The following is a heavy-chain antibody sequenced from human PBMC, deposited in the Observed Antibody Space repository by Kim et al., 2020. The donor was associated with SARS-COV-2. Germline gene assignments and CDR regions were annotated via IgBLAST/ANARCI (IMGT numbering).Heavy chain of an antibody. CDR3: ARDLISIGYYYYGMDV. J-gene: IGHJ6*01. CDR1: GGSISSSSYY. Sequence: SETLSLTCTVSGGSISSSSYYWGWIRQPPGRGLEWIGSIYYSGSTYYNPSLKSRVTISVDTSKNHFSLRLSSVTAADTAVYYCARDLISIGYYYYGMDV. CDR2: IYYSGST. D-gene: IGHD3-9*01. V-gene: IGHV4-39*07.